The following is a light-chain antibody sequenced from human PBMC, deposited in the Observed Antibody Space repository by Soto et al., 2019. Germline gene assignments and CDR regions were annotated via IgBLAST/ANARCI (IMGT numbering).Light chain of an antibody. CDR1: SSDVGGYNY. CDR3: CSYAGRYTLRGVV. CDR2: DVS. Sequence: QSALTQPRSVSGSPGQSVTISCTGTSSDVGGYNYVSWYQQHPGKAPKLMIYDVSKRPSGVPDRFSGSKSGNTASLTISGLQAEDEADYYCCSYAGRYTLRGVVFGGGTKLTVL. J-gene: IGLJ2*01. V-gene: IGLV2-11*01.